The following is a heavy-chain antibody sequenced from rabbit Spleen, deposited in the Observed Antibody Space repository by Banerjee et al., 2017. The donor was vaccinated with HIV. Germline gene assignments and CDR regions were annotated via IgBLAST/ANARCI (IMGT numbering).Heavy chain of an antibody. D-gene: IGHD8-1*01. V-gene: IGHV1S45*01. Sequence: QEQLEESGGGLVKPGGTLTLTCKASGIDFNNYYYMCWVRQAPGKGLEWIACIQAGTSGSTYYASWAKGRFTISKTSSTTVTLQMTSLTAADTATYFCARDTGSSFSSYGMDLWGQGTLVTVS. CDR1: GIDFNNYYY. J-gene: IGHJ6*01. CDR2: IQAGTSGST. CDR3: ARDTGSSFSSYGMDL.